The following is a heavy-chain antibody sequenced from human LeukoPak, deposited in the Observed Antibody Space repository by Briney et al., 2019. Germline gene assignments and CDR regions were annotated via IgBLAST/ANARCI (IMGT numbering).Heavy chain of an antibody. Sequence: PSETLSLTCTVSGGSISSYYWSWIRQPAGKGLEWIGRIYTSGSTNYNPSLKSRVTMSVDTSKNQFSLKLSSVTAADTAVYYCARDTGVGATTVEDYLSEGYYYYGMDVWGQGTTVTVSS. CDR2: IYTSGST. D-gene: IGHD1-26*01. CDR1: GGSISSYY. V-gene: IGHV4-4*07. J-gene: IGHJ6*02. CDR3: ARDTGVGATTVEDYLSEGYYYYGMDV.